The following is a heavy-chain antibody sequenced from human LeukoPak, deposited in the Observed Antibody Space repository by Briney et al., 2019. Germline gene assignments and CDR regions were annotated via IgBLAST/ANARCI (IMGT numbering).Heavy chain of an antibody. CDR3: ASGGYYYDNSGYDY. Sequence: PGGSLRLSCAASGFTFSSHWMHWVRQAPGKGLVWVSCINSDGSSTSYADSVKGRFTISRDNAKNTLYLQMNSLRAEDTAVYYCASGGYYYDNSGYDYWGQGTLVTVAS. CDR1: GFTFSSHW. CDR2: INSDGSST. J-gene: IGHJ4*02. V-gene: IGHV3-74*01. D-gene: IGHD3-22*01.